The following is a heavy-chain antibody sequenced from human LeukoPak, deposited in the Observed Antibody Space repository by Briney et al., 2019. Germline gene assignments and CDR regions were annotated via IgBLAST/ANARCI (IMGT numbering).Heavy chain of an antibody. Sequence: GGSLRLSCAASGFTFSSYSMNWVRQAPGKGLEWVSSISSSSSYIYYADSVKGRFTISRDNAKNSLYLQMNSLRAEDTAVYYCARLPIVGATRGWFDPWGQGTLVTVSS. J-gene: IGHJ5*02. D-gene: IGHD1-26*01. CDR1: GFTFSSYS. CDR2: ISSSSSYI. CDR3: ARLPIVGATRGWFDP. V-gene: IGHV3-21*01.